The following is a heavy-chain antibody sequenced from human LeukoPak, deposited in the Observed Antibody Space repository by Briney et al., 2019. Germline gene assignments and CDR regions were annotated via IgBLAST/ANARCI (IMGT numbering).Heavy chain of an antibody. J-gene: IGHJ3*02. Sequence: ASVKVSCKASGYTFTGCYMHWVRQAPGQGLEWMGWINPNSGGTNYAQKFQGRVTMTRDTSISTAYMELSRLRSDDTAVYYCARCVTPTTADAFDIWGQGTMVTVSS. CDR3: ARCVTPTTADAFDI. D-gene: IGHD2-21*02. CDR2: INPNSGGT. CDR1: GYTFTGCY. V-gene: IGHV1-2*02.